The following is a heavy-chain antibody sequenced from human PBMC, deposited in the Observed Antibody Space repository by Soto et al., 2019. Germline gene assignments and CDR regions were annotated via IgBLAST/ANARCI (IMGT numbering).Heavy chain of an antibody. J-gene: IGHJ4*01. CDR2: IATTGETT. Sequence: EVQLLESGGGLVQPGGSLRLSCAASGFTFNTYDMSWVRQAPGTGLEWVSSIATTGETTFYADSVRGRFTISRDNSTNPLFLQRNTLRADDTAIYYCVRHCGGWGHGTLVTVSS. CDR1: GFTFNTYD. V-gene: IGHV3-23*01. D-gene: IGHD2-21*01. CDR3: VRHCGG.